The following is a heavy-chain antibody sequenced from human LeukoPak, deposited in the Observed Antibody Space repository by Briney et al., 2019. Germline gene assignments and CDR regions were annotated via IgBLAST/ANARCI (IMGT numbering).Heavy chain of an antibody. J-gene: IGHJ6*03. V-gene: IGHV3-21*04. Sequence: PGGSLRLSCAASGFTFSSYSMNWVRQAPGKGLEWVSSISSSSSYIYYTDSVKGRFTISRDNAKNSLYLQMNSLRAEDTAVYYCAKGPKGLEWFYYYYYMDVWGKGTTVTVSS. D-gene: IGHD3-3*01. CDR1: GFTFSSYS. CDR2: ISSSSSYI. CDR3: AKGPKGLEWFYYYYYMDV.